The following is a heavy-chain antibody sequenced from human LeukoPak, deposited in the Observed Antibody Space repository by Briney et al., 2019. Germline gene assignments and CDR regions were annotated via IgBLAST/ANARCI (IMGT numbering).Heavy chain of an antibody. CDR3: ARDRPDSSGWYTIGDAFDI. Sequence: PSETLSLTCTVSGGSISSYYWSWIRQPAGKGLEWIGRIYTSGSTNYNPSLKSRVTMSVDTSKNQFSLKLSSVTAVDTAVYYCARDRPDSSGWYTIGDAFDIWGQGTMVTVSS. D-gene: IGHD6-19*01. CDR2: IYTSGST. V-gene: IGHV4-4*07. CDR1: GGSISSYY. J-gene: IGHJ3*02.